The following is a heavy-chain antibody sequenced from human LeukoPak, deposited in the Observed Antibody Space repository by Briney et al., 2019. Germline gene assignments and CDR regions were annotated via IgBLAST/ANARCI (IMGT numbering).Heavy chain of an antibody. Sequence: KTGGSLRLSCAASGFTFSSYSMNWVRQAPGKGLEWVSSISSSSSYIYYADSVKGRFTISRDNAKKSLYLQMNSLRVEDTAVYYCARFISLGAWGQGTLVTVSS. CDR1: GFTFSSYS. CDR2: ISSSSSYI. D-gene: IGHD3-10*01. CDR3: ARFISLGA. V-gene: IGHV3-21*01. J-gene: IGHJ5*02.